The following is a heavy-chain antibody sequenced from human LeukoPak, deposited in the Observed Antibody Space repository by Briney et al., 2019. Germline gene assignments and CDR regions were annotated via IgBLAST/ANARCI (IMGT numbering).Heavy chain of an antibody. D-gene: IGHD6-13*01. V-gene: IGHV3-23*01. Sequence: GGSLRLSCAASGFTFDNYAVTWARQAPGKGLEWVSGISDSGGNTNYADSVKGRFTISRDNSKNTLYIQMDSLRAEDTAVYFCARDRSDSSNYYCFDYWGQGALVTVSS. CDR3: ARDRSDSSNYYCFDY. CDR2: ISDSGGNT. CDR1: GFTFDNYA. J-gene: IGHJ4*02.